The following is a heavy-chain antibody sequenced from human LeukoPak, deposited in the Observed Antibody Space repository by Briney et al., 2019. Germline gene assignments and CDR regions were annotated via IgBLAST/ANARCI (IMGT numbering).Heavy chain of an antibody. CDR3: ARVDHYGDYEPFDY. Sequence: GGSLRLSCAASGFTFSSYSMNWVRQAPGKGLEWVSYISSSSSTIYYADSVKGRFTISRDNAKNSLYLQMNSLRAEDTAVYYCARVDHYGDYEPFDYWGQGTLVTVSS. CDR2: ISSSSSTI. D-gene: IGHD4-17*01. CDR1: GFTFSSYS. J-gene: IGHJ4*02. V-gene: IGHV3-48*01.